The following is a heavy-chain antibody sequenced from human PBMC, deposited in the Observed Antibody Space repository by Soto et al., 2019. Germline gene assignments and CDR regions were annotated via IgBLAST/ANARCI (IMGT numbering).Heavy chain of an antibody. CDR2: ISYEGSKT. D-gene: IGHD5-12*01. CDR3: AKDHWAAYSGYAIRNDLDV. CDR1: GFTFSDYG. Sequence: QVQLVESGGGVVQPGRSLRLSCAASGFTFSDYGIHWVRQAPGKGLEWVAVISYEGSKTYYADSVKGRFTISRANSKNTLYLQMASLRPEDTAVYYCAKDHWAAYSGYAIRNDLDVWGEGTTVTVSS. J-gene: IGHJ6*04. V-gene: IGHV3-30*18.